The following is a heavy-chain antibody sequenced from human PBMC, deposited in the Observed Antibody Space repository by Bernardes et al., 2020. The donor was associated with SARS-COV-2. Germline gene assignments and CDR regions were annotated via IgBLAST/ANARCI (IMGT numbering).Heavy chain of an antibody. V-gene: IGHV4-59*01. Sequence: SETLYLICTVSGGSISSYYWSWIRQPPGKGLEWIGYIYYSGSTNYNPSLKSRVTISVDTSKNQFSLKLSSVTAADTAVYYCARAGDSAYYDFWSGYGYMDVWGQGTTVTVSS. CDR3: ARAGDSAYYDFWSGYGYMDV. CDR2: IYYSGST. J-gene: IGHJ6*02. D-gene: IGHD3-3*01. CDR1: GGSISSYY.